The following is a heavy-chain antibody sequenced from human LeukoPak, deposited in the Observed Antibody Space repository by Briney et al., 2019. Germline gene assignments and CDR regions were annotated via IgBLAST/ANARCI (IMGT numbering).Heavy chain of an antibody. V-gene: IGHV4-39*07. Sequence: SETLSLTCTVSGGSISSSSYYRGWIRQPPGKGLEWIGSIYYSGSTYYNPSLKSRVTISVDTSKNQFSLKLSSVTAADTAVYYCARACIGGYYDYWGQGTLVTVSS. D-gene: IGHD3-22*01. J-gene: IGHJ4*02. CDR1: GGSISSSSYY. CDR3: ARACIGGYYDY. CDR2: IYYSGST.